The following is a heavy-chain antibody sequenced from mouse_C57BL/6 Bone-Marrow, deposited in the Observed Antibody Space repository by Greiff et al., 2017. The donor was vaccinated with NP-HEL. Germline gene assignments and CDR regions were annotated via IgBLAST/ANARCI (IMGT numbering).Heavy chain of an antibody. CDR2: IDPSDSYT. J-gene: IGHJ4*01. Sequence: QVQLQQPGAELVRPGTSVKLSCKASGYTFTSYWMHWVKQRPGQGLEWIGVIDPSDSYTNYNQKFKGKATLTVDTSSSTAYMQLSSLTSEDSAVYYGARRPYDYDRGYYAMDYWGQGTSVTVSS. CDR3: ARRPYDYDRGYYAMDY. V-gene: IGHV1-59*01. CDR1: GYTFTSYW. D-gene: IGHD2-4*01.